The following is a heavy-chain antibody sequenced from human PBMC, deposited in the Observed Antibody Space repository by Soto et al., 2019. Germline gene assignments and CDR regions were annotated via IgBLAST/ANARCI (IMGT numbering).Heavy chain of an antibody. Sequence: GGSLRLSCAASGFTFSSYAMSWVRQAPGKGLEWVSAISGSGGSTYYEDSVKGRFTISRDNSKNTLYLQMNSLRAEDTAVYYCAKGSRGSWYDYYYYYMDVWGKGTTVTVSS. CDR2: ISGSGGST. V-gene: IGHV3-23*01. CDR1: GFTFSSYA. D-gene: IGHD6-13*01. CDR3: AKGSRGSWYDYYYYYMDV. J-gene: IGHJ6*03.